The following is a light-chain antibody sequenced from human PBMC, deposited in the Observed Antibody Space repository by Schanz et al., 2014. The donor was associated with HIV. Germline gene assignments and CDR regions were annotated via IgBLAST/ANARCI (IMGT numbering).Light chain of an antibody. J-gene: IGKJ1*01. CDR2: GAF. V-gene: IGKV3-15*01. Sequence: EIVMTQSPATLYVSPGEGATLSCRASQSISNNLAWYQHKPGQAPRLLIYGAFTRATGIPVRFSGRGSGTEFTLTISCLQSEDVALYCCQQYSNWRTFGQGTKVEIK. CDR1: QSISNN. CDR3: QQYSNWRT.